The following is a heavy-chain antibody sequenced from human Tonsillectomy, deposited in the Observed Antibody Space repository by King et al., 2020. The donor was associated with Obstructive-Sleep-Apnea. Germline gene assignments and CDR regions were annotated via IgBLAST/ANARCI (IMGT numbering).Heavy chain of an antibody. J-gene: IGHJ4*02. Sequence: VQLVESGGGVVQPGRSLRLSCAASGFTFSSYGMHWVRQAPGKGLEWVAVISYDGSNKYYADSVKGRFTISRDNSKNTLYLQMNSLRAEDTAVYYCAKVGKLYGYPSYYFDYWGQGTLVTVSS. V-gene: IGHV3-30*18. CDR3: AKVGKLYGYPSYYFDY. D-gene: IGHD5-18*01. CDR2: ISYDGSNK. CDR1: GFTFSSYG.